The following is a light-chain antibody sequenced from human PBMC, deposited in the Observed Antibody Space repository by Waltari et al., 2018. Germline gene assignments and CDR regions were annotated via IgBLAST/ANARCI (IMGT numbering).Light chain of an antibody. CDR2: DVS. Sequence: QSALPQPASVSGSPGQSITISCTGTSSDVGGYNYFSWYQQHPGKAPKLMIYDVSNRPSGVSNRFSGSKSGNTASLTISGLQAEDEADYYCSSYTSSSTLWVFGGGTKLTVL. CDR1: SSDVGGYNY. J-gene: IGLJ3*02. CDR3: SSYTSSSTLWV. V-gene: IGLV2-14*03.